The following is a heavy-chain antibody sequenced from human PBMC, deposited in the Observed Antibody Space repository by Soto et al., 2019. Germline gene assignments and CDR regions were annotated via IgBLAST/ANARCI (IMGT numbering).Heavy chain of an antibody. CDR3: ARHGEQGLILPLIYYYYGMDV. CDR2: IDPSDSYT. J-gene: IGHJ6*02. V-gene: IGHV5-10-1*01. CDR1: GYSFTSYW. D-gene: IGHD2-8*01. Sequence: GESLKIYCKGSGYSFTSYWISWVRQMPGKGLEWMGRIDPSDSYTNYSPSFQGHVTISADKSISTAYLQWSSLKASDTAMYYCARHGEQGLILPLIYYYYGMDVWGQGTTVTVSS.